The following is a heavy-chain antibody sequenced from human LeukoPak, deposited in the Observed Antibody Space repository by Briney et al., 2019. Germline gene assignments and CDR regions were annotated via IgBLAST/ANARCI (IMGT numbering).Heavy chain of an antibody. V-gene: IGHV3-21*01. Sequence: PGGSLRLSCAASGFTFDSYSMNWVRQAPGKGLEWVSSISSSSSYKYYADSVKGRFTVSRDNAKNSLYLQMNSLRAEDTAVYYCARGPYPDYWGQGTLVTVSS. J-gene: IGHJ4*02. CDR2: ISSSSSYK. CDR1: GFTFDSYS. CDR3: ARGPYPDY.